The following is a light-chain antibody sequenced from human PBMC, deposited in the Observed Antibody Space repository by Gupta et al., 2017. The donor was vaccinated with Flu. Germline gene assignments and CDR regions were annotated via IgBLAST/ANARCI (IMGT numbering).Light chain of an antibody. Sequence: QPVLTPPPSASGTPGPNTAISCSGSTSSFGYHHVYWYLQPPGTVPKLVIYVNDQRPAGGPDRFSGSKSDTSASLAISGLRSEDEADYYCATWDSSLEAWVFGGGTKLTVL. CDR1: TSSFGYHH. V-gene: IGLV1-47*01. J-gene: IGLJ3*02. CDR2: VND. CDR3: ATWDSSLEAWV.